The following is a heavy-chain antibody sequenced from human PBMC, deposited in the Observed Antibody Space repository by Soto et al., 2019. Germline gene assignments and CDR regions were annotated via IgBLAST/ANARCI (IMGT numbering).Heavy chain of an antibody. CDR2: IYYSGTT. Sequence: QVQLQESGPGLVKPSDTLSLTCAVSGYSISSSNWWGWIRQPPGKGLEWIGYIYYSGTTYYNPSLKSLVTMAVDTSKNQFSLKLTSVTAVDTAVYYCARREIQGPIDYWGQGTLVTVSS. CDR3: ARREIQGPIDY. D-gene: IGHD1-26*01. CDR1: GYSISSSNW. V-gene: IGHV4-28*01. J-gene: IGHJ4*02.